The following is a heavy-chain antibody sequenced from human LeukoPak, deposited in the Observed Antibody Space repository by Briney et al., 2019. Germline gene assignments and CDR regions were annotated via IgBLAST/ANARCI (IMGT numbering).Heavy chain of an antibody. V-gene: IGHV3-7*01. D-gene: IGHD6-13*01. CDR1: GFTFTSYW. J-gene: IGHJ4*02. CDR3: ARDFSTAAGYFDH. CDR2: TRQDESQK. Sequence: PGGSLRLSCAASGFTFTSYWMTWVRQAPGKGLEWVANTRQDESQKYYVDSVKVRFTISRDNVKKILYLQMNALRIEDTATYYCARDFSTAAGYFDHWGQGILVTVSA.